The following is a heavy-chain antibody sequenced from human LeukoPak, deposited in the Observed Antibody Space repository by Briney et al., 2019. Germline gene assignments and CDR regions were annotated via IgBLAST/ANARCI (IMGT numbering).Heavy chain of an antibody. CDR3: ARVSEGNNFDY. J-gene: IGHJ4*02. CDR1: GFTFSSYW. Sequence: GGSLRLSCAASGFTFSSYWMTWVRQASGKGLEWVTNIKQDESEKYYVDSVKGRFTVSRDNAKNSLYLQMNSLRAEDTAVYYCARVSEGNNFDYWGQGTLVTVSS. CDR2: IKQDESEK. V-gene: IGHV3-7*01.